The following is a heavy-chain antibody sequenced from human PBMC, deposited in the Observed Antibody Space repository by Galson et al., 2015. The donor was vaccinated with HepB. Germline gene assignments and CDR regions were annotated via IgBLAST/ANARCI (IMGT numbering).Heavy chain of an antibody. V-gene: IGHV3-48*02. J-gene: IGHJ4*01. CDR3: ARDLTGYDVY. Sequence: SLRLSCAASGLSFSTYSMDWVRQAPGKGLEWVSYISDTSRTTYYADSVTGRFTISRDNGKNSLYLQLNSLRDEDTAIYYCARDLTGYDVYWGHGTLVTVSS. D-gene: IGHD3-9*01. CDR2: ISDTSRTT. CDR1: GLSFSTYS.